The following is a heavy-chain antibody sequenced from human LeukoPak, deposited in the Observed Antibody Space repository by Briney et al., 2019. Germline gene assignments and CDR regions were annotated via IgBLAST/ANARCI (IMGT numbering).Heavy chain of an antibody. D-gene: IGHD3-3*01. CDR3: ARGRNSDFWSEGNPKPLDY. V-gene: IGHV4-34*01. J-gene: IGHJ4*02. CDR2: INHSGST. Sequence: PSETLSLTCAVYGGSFSGYYWSWIRQPPGKGLEWIGEINHSGSTNYNPSLKSRVTISVDTSKNQFSLKLSSVTAADTAVYYCARGRNSDFWSEGNPKPLDYWGQGTLVTASS. CDR1: GGSFSGYY.